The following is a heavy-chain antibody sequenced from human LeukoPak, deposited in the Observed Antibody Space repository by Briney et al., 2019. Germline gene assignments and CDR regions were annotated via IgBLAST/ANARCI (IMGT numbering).Heavy chain of an antibody. V-gene: IGHV1-69*05. CDR2: IIPLFGTA. J-gene: IGHJ4*02. Sequence: ASVKVSCKASGGTFSRYGISWVRQAPGQGLEWLGGIIPLFGTANYAQKFQGRVTITTDESTSTASMDLNSLRSQDTALYYCATEGQTYSFDNWGQGTLVTVSS. CDR3: ATEGQTYSFDN. CDR1: GGTFSRYG.